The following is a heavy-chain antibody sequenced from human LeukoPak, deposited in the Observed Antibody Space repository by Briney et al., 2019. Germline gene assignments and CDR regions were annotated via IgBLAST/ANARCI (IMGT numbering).Heavy chain of an antibody. CDR1: GGSISSYY. CDR2: ISDIGSI. D-gene: IGHD2/OR15-2a*01. CDR3: AGHHPRNTVDF. J-gene: IGHJ4*02. Sequence: PSETLSLTCTVSGGSISSYYWSWIRQPPGKGLEWIAYISDIGSINYNPSLKSRVTISLDTSKNQFSLKLSSVTTADTAVYYCAGHHPRNTVDFWGQGTLVTVSS. V-gene: IGHV4-59*08.